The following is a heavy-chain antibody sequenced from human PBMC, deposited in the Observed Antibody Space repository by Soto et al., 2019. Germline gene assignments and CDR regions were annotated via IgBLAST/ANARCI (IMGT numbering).Heavy chain of an antibody. CDR3: AGHCSSSICPEDHYFGLEV. V-gene: IGHV4-59*01. Sequence: PSETLSLTCNVSGGSIYTYYWNGFRQSPGKGLEWIGYISDGGITNYNPSLRSRISISIDTSRKQVSLKLSSVSAADTAMYFCAGHCSSSICPEDHYFGLEVWGQGTTVT. D-gene: IGHD2-2*01. CDR2: ISDGGIT. J-gene: IGHJ6*02. CDR1: GGSIYTYY.